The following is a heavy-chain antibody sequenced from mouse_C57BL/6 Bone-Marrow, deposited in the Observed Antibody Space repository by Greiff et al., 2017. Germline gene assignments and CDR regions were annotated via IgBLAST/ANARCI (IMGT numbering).Heavy chain of an antibody. D-gene: IGHD1-1*02. CDR3: ARDATGGYYWYFDV. Sequence: EVKLMESGGGLVQSGRSLRLSCATSGFTFSDFYMEWVRQAPGKGLEWIAASRNKANDYTTEYSASVKGRFIVSRDTSQSILYLQMNVLRAEDTAIYYCARDATGGYYWYFDVGGTGTTVTVSS. CDR1: GFTFSDFY. J-gene: IGHJ1*03. CDR2: SRNKANDYTT. V-gene: IGHV7-1*01.